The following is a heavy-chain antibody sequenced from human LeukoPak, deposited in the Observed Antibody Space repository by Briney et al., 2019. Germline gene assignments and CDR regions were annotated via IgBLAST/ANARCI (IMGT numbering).Heavy chain of an antibody. Sequence: GESLKISCKGSGYSFTSYWIGWVRQMPGKGLEWMGITYPGDSDTRYSPSFQGQVTISADKSISTAYLQWSSLKASDTAMYYCARHQYYYDSSGYYPNDAFDIWGQGTMVTVSS. CDR1: GYSFTSYW. D-gene: IGHD3-22*01. CDR2: TYPGDSDT. J-gene: IGHJ3*02. V-gene: IGHV5-51*01. CDR3: ARHQYYYDSSGYYPNDAFDI.